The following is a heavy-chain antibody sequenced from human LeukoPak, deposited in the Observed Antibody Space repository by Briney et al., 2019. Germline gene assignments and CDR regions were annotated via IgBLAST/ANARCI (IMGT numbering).Heavy chain of an antibody. D-gene: IGHD5-18*01. CDR1: GYSFTTYW. CDR2: IYPGESDT. V-gene: IGHV5-51*01. CDR3: ARHIDFGRGYRNGYNY. J-gene: IGHJ4*02. Sequence: GESLKISCKGSGYSFTTYWIGWVRQGPGKGLEWIVIIYPGESDTRYSPCFQGQVTISVHKSINTAYLQWSSLKASDTAMYYCARHIDFGRGYRNGYNYWGQGTLVTVSS.